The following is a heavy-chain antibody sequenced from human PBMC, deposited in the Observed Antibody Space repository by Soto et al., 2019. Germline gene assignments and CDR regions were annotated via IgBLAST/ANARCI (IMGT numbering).Heavy chain of an antibody. D-gene: IGHD3-3*01. CDR2: IKSKTDGGTT. CDR3: TTDPEYYDFWSGYYGADYYYGMDV. Sequence: XVCLRLSCAACGFSFSNACMSWVRQAPGKGLEWVGRIKSKTDGGTTDYAAPVKGRFTISRDDSKNTLYLQMNSLKTEDTAVYYCTTDPEYYDFWSGYYGADYYYGMDVWGQGTTVTVSS. J-gene: IGHJ6*02. V-gene: IGHV3-15*01. CDR1: GFSFSNAC.